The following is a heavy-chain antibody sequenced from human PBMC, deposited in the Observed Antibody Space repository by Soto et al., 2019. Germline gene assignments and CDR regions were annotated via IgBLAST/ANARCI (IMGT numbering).Heavy chain of an antibody. CDR2: ISSTTNYI. CDR3: ARESEDLTSNFDY. Sequence: RLSCVASGFTFTRYSMNWVRQAPGKGLEWVSSISSTTNYIYYGDSMKGRFTISRDNAKNSLYLEMNSLRAEDTAVYYCARESEDLTSNFDYWGQGTLVTVSS. CDR1: GFTFTRYS. J-gene: IGHJ4*02. V-gene: IGHV3-21*06.